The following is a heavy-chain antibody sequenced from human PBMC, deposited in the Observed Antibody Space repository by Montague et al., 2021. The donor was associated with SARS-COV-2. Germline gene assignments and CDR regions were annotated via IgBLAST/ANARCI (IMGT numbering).Heavy chain of an antibody. J-gene: IGHJ3*02. V-gene: IGHV4-59*11. Sequence: SETLSLTCSVSGASISSHYWSWIRQSPGKGLEWIGYIYYSGTTIHNPSLESRVTISVDTSSNVFSLKLRSVTAADTAIYYCARYEAVADAFDIWGQGTVVTVS. D-gene: IGHD6-19*01. CDR3: ARYEAVADAFDI. CDR1: GASISSHY. CDR2: IYYSGTT.